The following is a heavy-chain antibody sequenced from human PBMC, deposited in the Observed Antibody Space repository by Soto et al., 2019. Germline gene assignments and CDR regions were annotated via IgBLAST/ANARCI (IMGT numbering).Heavy chain of an antibody. V-gene: IGHV3-53*01. CDR3: ARDSTWIPDYHYGMDV. CDR2: IYSGGNT. CDR1: GFSVSSNY. Sequence: EVQLVESGGGLIQPGGSLRLSCAASGFSVSSNYMSWVLQAPGKGMEWVSVIYSGGNTHYADSVKGRFTISRDNSKNTLYLQINSLRAEDTAVYYCARDSTWIPDYHYGMDVWGQGTTVPVSS. J-gene: IGHJ6*02. D-gene: IGHD5-18*01.